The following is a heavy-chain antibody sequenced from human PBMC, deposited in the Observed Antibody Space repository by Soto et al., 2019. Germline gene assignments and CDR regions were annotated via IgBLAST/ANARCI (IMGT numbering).Heavy chain of an antibody. CDR2: VSHDGRNT. D-gene: IGHD6-19*01. Sequence: VQLVESGGGVVQPGRSLRLSCAASGFTFSDYAMHWVRQAPGKGLEWVAVVSHDGRNTHYADSVKGRFTISRDSSKNTVSLDMTSLTAEDTAVCYCANRGRDWLVTSDFNYWGQGSLVTVSS. V-gene: IGHV3-30*18. CDR1: GFTFSDYA. CDR3: ANRGRDWLVTSDFNY. J-gene: IGHJ4*02.